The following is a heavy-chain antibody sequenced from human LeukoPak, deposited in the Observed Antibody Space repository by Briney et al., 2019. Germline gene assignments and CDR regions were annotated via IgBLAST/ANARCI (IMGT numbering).Heavy chain of an antibody. CDR1: GYSITSGYN. CDR3: VRYSSSTTCYTRAVDY. V-gene: IGHV4-38-2*02. J-gene: IGHJ4*02. CDR2: IYHTGSA. Sequence: SETLSLTCTVSGYSITSGYNWAWVRQPPGKVLEWSGIIYHTGSAYYNPSLKSRVTISVDTSKNQFSLKLSSVTAADTAVYYCVRYSSSTTCYTRAVDYWGQGTLVTVSS. D-gene: IGHD2-2*02.